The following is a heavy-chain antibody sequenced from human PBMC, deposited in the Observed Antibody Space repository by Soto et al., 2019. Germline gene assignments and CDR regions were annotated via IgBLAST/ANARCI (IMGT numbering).Heavy chain of an antibody. CDR2: IGSDGST. CDR3: AKDPYNHRFDS. Sequence: EVQLLESGGDFVPPGGSLRLSCAASGFPFSRHAMAWVRRAAGRGLEWVETIGSDGSTYHAESVKGRFSISRDNYGNMLHLQLNSLRVEDTGIYYCAKDPYNHRFDSWGQGTLVTVSS. V-gene: IGHV3-23*01. D-gene: IGHD1-1*01. CDR1: GFPFSRHA. J-gene: IGHJ4*02.